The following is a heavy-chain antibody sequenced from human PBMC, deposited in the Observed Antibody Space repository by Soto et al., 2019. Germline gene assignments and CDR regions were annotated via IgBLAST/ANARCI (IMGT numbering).Heavy chain of an antibody. CDR3: ARELNTDPTAYYSFCY. CDR1: GYTFTAYG. V-gene: IGHV1-18*01. CDR2: VGTASANT. J-gene: IGHJ4*02. D-gene: IGHD3-9*01. Sequence: ASVKVSCKTSGYTFTAYGLAWLRQAPGQRPEWLGWVGTASANTNYAEKFQGRVTMTSDRSTTTTYMELRSLRSDDTAVYYCARELNTDPTAYYSFCYWGQGTLVTVSS.